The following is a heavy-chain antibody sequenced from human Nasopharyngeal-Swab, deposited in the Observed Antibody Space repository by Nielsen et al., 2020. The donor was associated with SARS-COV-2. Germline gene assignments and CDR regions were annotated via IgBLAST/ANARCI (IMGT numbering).Heavy chain of an antibody. Sequence: ASVKVSCKVSGYILTELSMHWVRQAPGKGLEWVGGFDPEDGETIYAQKFQGRVTMTEDTSTDTAYMELSSLTSEDTAVYYCTTVAGSYGRFDYWGRGTLVTVSS. CDR1: GYILTELS. V-gene: IGHV1-24*01. J-gene: IGHJ4*02. D-gene: IGHD1-26*01. CDR2: FDPEDGET. CDR3: TTVAGSYGRFDY.